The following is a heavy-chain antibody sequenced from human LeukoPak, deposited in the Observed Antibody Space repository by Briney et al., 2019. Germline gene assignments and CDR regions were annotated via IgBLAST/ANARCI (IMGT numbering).Heavy chain of an antibody. V-gene: IGHV1-18*01. Sequence: VASVKVSCKASGYTFTSYGISWVRQAPGQGLEWMGWISAYNGNTNYPQKFQGRVTMTTDTSTSTAYMELRSLRSDDTAVYYCARVAATPGYYYYGMDVWGQGTTVTVSS. D-gene: IGHD2-15*01. CDR1: GYTFTSYG. J-gene: IGHJ6*02. CDR2: ISAYNGNT. CDR3: ARVAATPGYYYYGMDV.